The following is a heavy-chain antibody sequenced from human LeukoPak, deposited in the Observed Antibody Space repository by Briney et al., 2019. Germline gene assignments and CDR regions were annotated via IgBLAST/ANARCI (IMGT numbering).Heavy chain of an antibody. Sequence: RPGGSLRLSCAASEFSVGSNYMTWVRQAPGKGLEWVSGINWNGGSTGYADSVKGRFTISRDNAKNSLYLQMNSLRAEDTALYYCARAGDYSNYVGWFDPWGQGTLVTVSS. J-gene: IGHJ5*02. V-gene: IGHV3-20*04. CDR2: INWNGGST. CDR3: ARAGDYSNYVGWFDP. D-gene: IGHD4-11*01. CDR1: EFSVGSNY.